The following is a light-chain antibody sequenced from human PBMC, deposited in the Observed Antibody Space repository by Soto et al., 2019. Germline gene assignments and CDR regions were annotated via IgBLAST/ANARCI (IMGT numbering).Light chain of an antibody. Sequence: EIVMTQSPATLSVSPGERATLSCRASQSVRSNLAWYQQKPGQAPRLLIYDASTRATGIPGRFSGSGSGTEFTLTISSLQSEDFVVYHCQQYSTWPPLTFGGGTKVEIK. J-gene: IGKJ4*01. V-gene: IGKV3-15*01. CDR1: QSVRSN. CDR2: DAS. CDR3: QQYSTWPPLT.